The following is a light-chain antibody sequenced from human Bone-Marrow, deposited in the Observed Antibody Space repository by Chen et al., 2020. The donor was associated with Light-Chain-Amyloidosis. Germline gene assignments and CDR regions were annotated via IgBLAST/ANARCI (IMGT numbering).Light chain of an antibody. J-gene: IGLJ1*01. Sequence: QSVLTQPPSASGNPGQRVTLSCSGSNSNVGTDNVYWYQQLPGTAPKHLIYNDIQRPSGVPHRSSGSKSGTAAFLAISGLRSEDEADYYCAAWDASLRVYLFGAGTKVTVL. CDR2: NDI. V-gene: IGLV1-47*01. CDR1: NSNVGTDN. CDR3: AAWDASLRVYL.